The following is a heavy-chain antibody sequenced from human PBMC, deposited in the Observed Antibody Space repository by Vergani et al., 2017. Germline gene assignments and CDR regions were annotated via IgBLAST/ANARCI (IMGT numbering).Heavy chain of an antibody. J-gene: IGHJ5*02. CDR1: GYTFTGYY. V-gene: IGHV1-2*02. Sequence: QVQLVQSGAEVQKPGASVKVSCKASGYTFTGYYMHWVRQAPGQGLEWMGWINPNSGGTNYAQKFQGRVTMTRDTSISTAYMELSRLRSDDTAVYYCARDPYSSSLNNWFDPWGQGTLVTVSS. D-gene: IGHD6-13*01. CDR2: INPNSGGT. CDR3: ARDPYSSSLNNWFDP.